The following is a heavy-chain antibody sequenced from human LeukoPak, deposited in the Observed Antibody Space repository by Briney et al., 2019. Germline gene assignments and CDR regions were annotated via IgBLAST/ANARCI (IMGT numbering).Heavy chain of an antibody. V-gene: IGHV5-51*01. Sequence: GESLKISCKGSGYSFTSYWIGWVRQMPGKGLEWMGIIYPSDSESRYSPSFQGQVTMSADKSINTAYLQWSSLKASDTAMYYCARREIYCGGDCYPFDYWGQGTLVTVSS. CDR1: GYSFTSYW. J-gene: IGHJ4*02. CDR2: IYPSDSES. CDR3: ARREIYCGGDCYPFDY. D-gene: IGHD2-21*02.